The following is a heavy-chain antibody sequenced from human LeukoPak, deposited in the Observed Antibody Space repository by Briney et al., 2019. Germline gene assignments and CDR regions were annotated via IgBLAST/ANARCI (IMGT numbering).Heavy chain of an antibody. J-gene: IGHJ6*03. Sequence: SETLSLTCTVSGGSISSSSYYWSWIRQPPGKGLEWIGSIYYSGSTYYNPSLKSRVTISVDTSKNQFSLKLSSVTAADTAVYYCARDRDGSGSSVYMDVWGKGTTVTVSS. D-gene: IGHD3-10*01. CDR3: ARDRDGSGSSVYMDV. V-gene: IGHV4-39*02. CDR2: IYYSGST. CDR1: GGSISSSSYY.